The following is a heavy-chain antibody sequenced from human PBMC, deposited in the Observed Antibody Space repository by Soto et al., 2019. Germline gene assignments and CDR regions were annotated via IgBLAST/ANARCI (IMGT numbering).Heavy chain of an antibody. J-gene: IGHJ4*02. CDR3: ARGGKTVTTGDY. V-gene: IGHV4-59*12. D-gene: IGHD4-17*01. CDR1: GGSISSYY. CDR2: IYYSGST. Sequence: SETLSLTCTVSGGSISSYYWSWIRQPPGKGLEWIGYIYYSGSTNYNPSLKSRVTISVDRSKNQFSLKLSSVTAADTAVYYCARGGKTVTTGDYWGQGTLVTVSS.